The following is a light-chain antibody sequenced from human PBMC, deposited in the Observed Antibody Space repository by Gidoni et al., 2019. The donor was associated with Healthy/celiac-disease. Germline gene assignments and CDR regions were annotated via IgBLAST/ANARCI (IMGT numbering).Light chain of an antibody. CDR1: SSDVGSYNL. Sequence: QSALTQPASVSGSPGQSITISCTGTSSDVGSYNLVSWYQQHPGKAPKLMIYEVSKRPSGVSNRFSGSKSGNTASLTISGLRAEDEADYYCCSYAGSSTFHVFGTGTKVTVL. V-gene: IGLV2-23*02. J-gene: IGLJ1*01. CDR2: EVS. CDR3: CSYAGSSTFHV.